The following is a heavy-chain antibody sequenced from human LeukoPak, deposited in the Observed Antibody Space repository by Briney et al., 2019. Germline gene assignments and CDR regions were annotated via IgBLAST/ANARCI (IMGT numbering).Heavy chain of an antibody. CDR1: GFTFSSYR. CDR2: IDTDGTGA. CDR3: TRLGGSSGFDY. D-gene: IGHD6-19*01. Sequence: GGSLRLSCSASGFTFSSYRMHWVRQVPGKGLVWVSRIDTDGTGASYADSVKGRFTSSRDNAKNTLYLQMISLRAEDTAVYYCTRLGGSSGFDYWGQGTLVTVSS. V-gene: IGHV3-74*01. J-gene: IGHJ4*02.